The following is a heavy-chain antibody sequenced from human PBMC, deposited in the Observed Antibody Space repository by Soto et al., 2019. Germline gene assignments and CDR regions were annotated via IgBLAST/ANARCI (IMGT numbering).Heavy chain of an antibody. Sequence: GGSLRLSCAASGFTFSTYAMSWVRQAPGKGLEWVSTINTSGGSTYYADSVKGRFTISRDNSKNTLYLQMNSLRPEDTAVYYCAKFYGGKSAHTYKIDPWGQGTLVTVAS. J-gene: IGHJ5*02. D-gene: IGHD2-15*01. CDR3: AKFYGGKSAHTYKIDP. CDR2: INTSGGST. CDR1: GFTFSTYA. V-gene: IGHV3-23*01.